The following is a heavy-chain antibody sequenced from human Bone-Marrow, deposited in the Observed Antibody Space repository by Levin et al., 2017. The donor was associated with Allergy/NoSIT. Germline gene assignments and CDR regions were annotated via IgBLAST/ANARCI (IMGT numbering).Heavy chain of an antibody. Sequence: PSETLSLTCAVYGGSFSGYYWSWIRQPPGKGLEWIGEINHSGSTNYNPSLKSRVTISVDTSKNQFSLKLSSVTAADTAVYYCARGGPTGDIVVVPASFPDAFDIWGQGTMVTVSS. J-gene: IGHJ3*02. CDR1: GGSFSGYY. CDR3: ARGGPTGDIVVVPASFPDAFDI. D-gene: IGHD2-2*01. V-gene: IGHV4-34*01. CDR2: INHSGST.